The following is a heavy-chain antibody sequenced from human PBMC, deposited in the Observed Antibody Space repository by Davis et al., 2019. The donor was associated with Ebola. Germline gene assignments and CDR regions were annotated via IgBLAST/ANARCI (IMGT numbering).Heavy chain of an antibody. Sequence: GGSLRLSCVASGFTFSSYWMSWVRQAPGKGLEWVANIKQDGSEKYYVDSVKGRFTISRDNDKNSLSLQMNGLRAEDTAVYYCARDHATTVVHWYFDLWGRGTLVTVSS. CDR2: IKQDGSEK. CDR3: ARDHATTVVHWYFDL. J-gene: IGHJ2*01. D-gene: IGHD4-23*01. V-gene: IGHV3-7*01. CDR1: GFTFSSYW.